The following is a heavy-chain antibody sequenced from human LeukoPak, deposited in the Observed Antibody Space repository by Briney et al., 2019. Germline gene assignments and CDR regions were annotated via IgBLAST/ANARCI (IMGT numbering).Heavy chain of an antibody. CDR1: GGSISSYY. D-gene: IGHD6-13*01. J-gene: IGHJ4*02. Sequence: PSETLSLTCTVSGGSISSYYWSWIRRPPGKGLEWIGYIYYSGTTNYNPSLKSRVTISVDTSKNQFSLKLSSVTAADTAVYYCARGVYIAAAQYGYWGQGTLVTVSS. CDR3: ARGVYIAAAQYGY. V-gene: IGHV4-59*01. CDR2: IYYSGTT.